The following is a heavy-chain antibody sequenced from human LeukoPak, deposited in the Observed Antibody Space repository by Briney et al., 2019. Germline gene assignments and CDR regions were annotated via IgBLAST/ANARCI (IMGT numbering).Heavy chain of an antibody. V-gene: IGHV3-7*01. J-gene: IGHJ3*02. Sequence: PGGSLRLSCTTSGFTFSGYWMSWVRQAPGKGLEWVANIKQDGSEKYYVDSVKGRFTISRDNAKNSLYLQMNSLRAEDTAVYYCARSRHSEGYCSGGSCYAAAFDIWGQGTMVTVSS. CDR2: IKQDGSEK. D-gene: IGHD2-15*01. CDR1: GFTFSGYW. CDR3: ARSRHSEGYCSGGSCYAAAFDI.